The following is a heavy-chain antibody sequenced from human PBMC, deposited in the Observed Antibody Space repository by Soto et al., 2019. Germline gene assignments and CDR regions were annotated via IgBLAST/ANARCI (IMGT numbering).Heavy chain of an antibody. V-gene: IGHV4-31*03. CDR3: ARVGPGGAYVWYFDL. CDR1: GGSISSGGYY. Sequence: QVQLQESGPGLVKPSQTLSLTCTVSGGSISSGGYYWSWIRQHPGKGLEWIGYIYYSGSTYYNPSLKSRVTISVDTSKNQFSLKLSSVTAADTAVYYCARVGPGGAYVWYFDLWGRGTLVTVSS. CDR2: IYYSGST. D-gene: IGHD1-26*01. J-gene: IGHJ2*01.